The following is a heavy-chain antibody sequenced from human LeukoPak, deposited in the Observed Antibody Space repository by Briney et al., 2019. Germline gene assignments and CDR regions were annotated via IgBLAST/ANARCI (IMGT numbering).Heavy chain of an antibody. J-gene: IGHJ4*02. V-gene: IGHV3-30*02. D-gene: IGHD3-3*01. CDR1: GFTFSYYR. Sequence: GGSLRLSCEASGFTFSYYRMHWVRQAPGKGLEWVAFIRFDGSKKYYGGSVKGRFTISRDNSKDTLYLQMDNLRVEDTAVYYCAKDRARRGYDFWDGYYPYYLDNWGQGTLVTVSA. CDR2: IRFDGSKK. CDR3: AKDRARRGYDFWDGYYPYYLDN.